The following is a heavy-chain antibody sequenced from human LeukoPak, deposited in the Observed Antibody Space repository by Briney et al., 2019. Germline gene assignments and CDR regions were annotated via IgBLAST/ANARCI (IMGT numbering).Heavy chain of an antibody. CDR1: GFNLRDYW. V-gene: IGHV3-74*01. Sequence: GGSLRLSCAASGFNLRDYWMHWVRQAPGKGLVWVSRLGTDGTYTNYADSVKGRFTISRDNAKNTLYLQMDSLRAEDTAFYYRVRDPSNSGNWFDLWGQGTLVTVSS. CDR2: LGTDGTYT. D-gene: IGHD4-11*01. CDR3: VRDPSNSGNWFDL. J-gene: IGHJ5*02.